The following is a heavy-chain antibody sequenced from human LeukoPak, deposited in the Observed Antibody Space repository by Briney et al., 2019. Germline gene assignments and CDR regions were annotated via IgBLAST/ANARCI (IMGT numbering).Heavy chain of an antibody. CDR3: ARMTTVIVD. J-gene: IGHJ4*02. D-gene: IGHD4-17*01. CDR2: ISSSSSTI. CDR1: GFTFSSYS. V-gene: IGHV3-48*02. Sequence: GGSLRISSAASGFTFSSYSVNWVRHAPGKGLESVAYISSSSSTIYYADSVKGRFTISRDNAKNSLCLQMNSLRDEDTAVYYCARMTTVIVDWGQGTLVTVSS.